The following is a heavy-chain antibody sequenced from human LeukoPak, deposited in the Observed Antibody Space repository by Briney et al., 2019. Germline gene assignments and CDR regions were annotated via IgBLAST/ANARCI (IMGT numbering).Heavy chain of an antibody. CDR2: ISGSGGST. D-gene: IGHD2-15*01. V-gene: IGHV3-23*01. J-gene: IGHJ4*02. CDR3: AKSPPQSIVVVVAATPDLFDY. CDR1: GFTFSSYA. Sequence: GGSLRLSCAASGFTFSSYAMSWVRQAPGKGLEWVSAISGSGGSTYYADSAKGRFTISRDNSKNTLYLQMNSLRAEDTAVYYCAKSPPQSIVVVVAATPDLFDYWGQGTLVTVSS.